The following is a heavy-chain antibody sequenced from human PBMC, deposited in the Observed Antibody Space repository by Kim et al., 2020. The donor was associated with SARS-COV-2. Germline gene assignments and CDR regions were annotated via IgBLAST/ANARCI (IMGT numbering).Heavy chain of an antibody. V-gene: IGHV3-23*01. CDR3: AKMVIMDGYNYFYYYAMDV. D-gene: IGHD2-21*01. CDR2: ISGGAVNK. J-gene: IGHJ6*02. Sequence: GGSLRLSCVASGFTFYTYAMSWVRQAPGKGLEWVSVISGGAVNKFYADSVRGRFTISRDNSKNMLYLQMNSLRDKDTALYYCAKMVIMDGYNYFYYYAMDVWGQETTVTVSS. CDR1: GFTFYTYA.